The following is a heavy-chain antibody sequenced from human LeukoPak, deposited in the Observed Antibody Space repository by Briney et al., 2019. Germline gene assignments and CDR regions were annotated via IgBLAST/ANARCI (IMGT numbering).Heavy chain of an antibody. CDR2: IYYSGST. CDR3: ARKYSGYDCFDY. Sequence: PSETLSLTCTVSGGSISSYYWSWIRQPPGKGLEWIGYIYYSGSTNYNPSLKSRVTISVDTSKNQFSLKLSSVTAADTAVYYCARKYSGYDCFDYWGQGTLVTVSS. D-gene: IGHD5-12*01. CDR1: GGSISSYY. V-gene: IGHV4-59*08. J-gene: IGHJ4*02.